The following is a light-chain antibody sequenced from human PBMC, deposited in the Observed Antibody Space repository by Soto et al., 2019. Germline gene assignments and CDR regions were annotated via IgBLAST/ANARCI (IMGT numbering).Light chain of an antibody. CDR2: DAS. CDR3: QQRSNWPIT. Sequence: EIVLTQSPDTLSLSPVERATLSCMASQSINNYLAWHQQKPGQAPRLLIYDASNRATGIPARFSGSGSGTDFTLTISSLEPEDFAIYYCQQRSNWPITFGQGTRLEIK. CDR1: QSINNY. J-gene: IGKJ5*01. V-gene: IGKV3-11*01.